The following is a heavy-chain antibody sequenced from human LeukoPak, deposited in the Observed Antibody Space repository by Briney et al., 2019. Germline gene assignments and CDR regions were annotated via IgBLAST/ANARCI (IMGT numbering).Heavy chain of an antibody. J-gene: IGHJ4*02. D-gene: IGHD3-22*01. CDR2: IYYSGDT. CDR3: ASVPYDSSGSYFDY. CDR1: GGSITSSSHY. Sequence: NPSETLSLTCTVSGGSITSSSHYWGWIRQPPGKGLEWIGSIYYSGDTYYNPSLKSRVTISVDTSKNQFSLKLSSVTAADTAVYYCASVPYDSSGSYFDYWGQGTLVTVSS. V-gene: IGHV4-39*07.